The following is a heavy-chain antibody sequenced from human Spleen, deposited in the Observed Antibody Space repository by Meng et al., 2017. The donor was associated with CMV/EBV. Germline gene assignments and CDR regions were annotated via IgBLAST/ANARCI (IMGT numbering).Heavy chain of an antibody. J-gene: IGHJ4*02. CDR2: INHSGST. CDR1: SFSGYY. V-gene: IGHV4-34*01. Sequence: SFSGYYWSWISQPPGKGLEWIGEINHSGSTNYNPSLKSRVTISVDTSKNQFSLKLSSVTAADTAVYYCARRQAGRPKRDTVTTSGDYWGQGTLVTVSS. CDR3: ARRQAGRPKRDTVTTSGDY. D-gene: IGHD4-11*01.